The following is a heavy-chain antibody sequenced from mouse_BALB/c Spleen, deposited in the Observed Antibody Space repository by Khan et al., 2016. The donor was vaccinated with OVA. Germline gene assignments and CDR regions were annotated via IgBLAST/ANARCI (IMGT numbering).Heavy chain of an antibody. CDR2: INTYTGEP. D-gene: IGHD2-1*01. V-gene: IGHV9-3-1*01. CDR3: SRSNCNYWFTY. Sequence: QIQLVQSGPELKKPGETVKISCKASGYTSTNYGMNWVKQAPGKGLKWMGWINTYTGEPTYADDFKGRFACSLETSASTVYLQINNLKNEDTATYFCSRSNCNYWFTYWGQGTLVTVSA. J-gene: IGHJ3*01. CDR1: GYTSTNYG.